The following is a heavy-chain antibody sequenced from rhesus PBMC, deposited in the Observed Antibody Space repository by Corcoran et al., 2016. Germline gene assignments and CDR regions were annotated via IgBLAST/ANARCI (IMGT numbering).Heavy chain of an antibody. CDR2: IYGSSGNT. J-gene: IGHJ6*01. CDR1: GVSISDSHY. V-gene: IGHV4S7*01. D-gene: IGHD4-23*01. CDR3: ASSSAIQYGLDS. Sequence: QLQLQESGPGLLKPSETLSLTCAVSGVSISDSHYWNWLRQPPGKGLEWVGNIYGSSGNTYYNPSLKSRVTISTDTSKNQFSLKLSSVTAADTAVYYCASSSAIQYGLDSWGQGVVVTVSS.